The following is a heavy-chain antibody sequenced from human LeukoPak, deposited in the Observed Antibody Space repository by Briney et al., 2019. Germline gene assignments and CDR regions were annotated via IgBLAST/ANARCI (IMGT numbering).Heavy chain of an antibody. Sequence: GSLRLSCAASGFTFSSYSMNWVRQAPGKGLEWIGCIHHSGSTYYNPSLKSRVTISVDTSKNQFSLQLTSVTAADTAIYYCARELDYWGQGTLVTVSS. CDR2: IHHSGST. V-gene: IGHV4-38-2*02. CDR1: GFTFSSYS. J-gene: IGHJ4*02. CDR3: ARELDY.